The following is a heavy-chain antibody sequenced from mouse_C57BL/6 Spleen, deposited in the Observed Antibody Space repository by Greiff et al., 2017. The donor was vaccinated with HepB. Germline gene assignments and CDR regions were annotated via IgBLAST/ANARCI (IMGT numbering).Heavy chain of an antibody. J-gene: IGHJ3*01. CDR2: IDPSDSET. V-gene: IGHV1-52*01. CDR1: GYTFTSYW. Sequence: QVQLQQPGAELVRPGSSVKLSCKASGYTFTSYWMHWVKQRPIQGLEWIGNIDPSDSETHYNQKFKDKATLTVDKSSSTAYMQLSSLTSEDSAVYYSAREGGNPAWFAYWGQGTLVTVSA. CDR3: AREGGNPAWFAY.